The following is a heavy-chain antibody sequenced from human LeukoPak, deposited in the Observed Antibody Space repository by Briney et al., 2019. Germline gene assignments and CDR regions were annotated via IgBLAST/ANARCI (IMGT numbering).Heavy chain of an antibody. V-gene: IGHV4-59*05. Sequence: SETLSLTCAVSGGSISSYYWSWIRQPPGKGLEWIGSIYYSGSTYYNPSLKSRVTISVDTSKNQFSLKLSSVTAADTAVYYCARHKGIAVASGFDYWGQGTLVTVSS. CDR3: ARHKGIAVASGFDY. CDR2: IYYSGST. D-gene: IGHD6-19*01. J-gene: IGHJ4*02. CDR1: GGSISSYY.